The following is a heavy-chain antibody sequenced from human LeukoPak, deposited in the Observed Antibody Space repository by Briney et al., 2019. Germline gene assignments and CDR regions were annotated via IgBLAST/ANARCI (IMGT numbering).Heavy chain of an antibody. J-gene: IGHJ4*02. Sequence: GGSLRLSCVVSGFTFSGSAVHWVRQAPGKGLEWVAVISYDGSNKYYADSVKGRFTISRDNSKNTLYLQMNSLRAEDTAVYYCARHHYDGFSDYFDYWGQGTLVTVSS. V-gene: IGHV3-30-3*01. CDR1: GFTFSGSA. D-gene: IGHD3-22*01. CDR3: ARHHYDGFSDYFDY. CDR2: ISYDGSNK.